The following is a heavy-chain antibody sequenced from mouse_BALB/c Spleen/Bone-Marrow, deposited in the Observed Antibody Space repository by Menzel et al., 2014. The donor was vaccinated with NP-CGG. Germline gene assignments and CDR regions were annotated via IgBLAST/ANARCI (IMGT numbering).Heavy chain of an antibody. Sequence: VKLMESGPGLVAPSQSLSIPCTVSGFSLTNYGISWVRQPPGKGLEWLGVIWGDGSTNYHSALISRLSISKDNSKSQVLLKLNSLQTDDTATYYCRGRPWFAYWGQGTLVTVSA. CDR2: IWGDGST. J-gene: IGHJ3*01. V-gene: IGHV2-3*01. CDR3: RGRPWFAY. CDR1: GFSLTNYG.